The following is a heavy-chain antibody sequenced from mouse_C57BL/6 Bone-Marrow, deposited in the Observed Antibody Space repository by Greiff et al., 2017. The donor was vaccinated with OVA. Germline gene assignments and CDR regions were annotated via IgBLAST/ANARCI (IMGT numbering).Heavy chain of an antibody. Sequence: QVHVKQSGAELVRPGASVTLSCKASGYTFTDYEMHWVKQTPVHGLEWIGAIDPETGGTAYNQKFKGKAILTADKSSSTAYMELRSLTSEDSAVYYCTRDYYGSSYVDYWGQGTTLTVSS. CDR2: IDPETGGT. V-gene: IGHV1-15*01. J-gene: IGHJ2*01. D-gene: IGHD1-1*01. CDR3: TRDYYGSSYVDY. CDR1: GYTFTDYE.